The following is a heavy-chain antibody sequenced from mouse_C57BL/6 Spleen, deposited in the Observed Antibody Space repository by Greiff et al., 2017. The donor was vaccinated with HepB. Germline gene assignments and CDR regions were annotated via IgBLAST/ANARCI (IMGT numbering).Heavy chain of an antibody. J-gene: IGHJ2*01. CDR1: GYTFTSYW. V-gene: IGHV1-61*01. Sequence: QVHVKQPGAELVRPGSSVKLSCKASGYTFTSYWMDWVKQRPGQGLEWIGNIYPSDSETHYNQKFKDKATLTVDKSSSTAYMQLSSLTSEDSAVYYCARWGKGYFDYWGQGTTLTVSS. CDR2: IYPSDSET. CDR3: ARWGKGYFDY. D-gene: IGHD2-1*01.